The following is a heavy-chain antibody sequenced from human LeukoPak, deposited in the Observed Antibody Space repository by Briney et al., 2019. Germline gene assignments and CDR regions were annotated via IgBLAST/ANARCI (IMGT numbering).Heavy chain of an antibody. J-gene: IGHJ5*02. V-gene: IGHV4-59*11. D-gene: IGHD1-26*01. CDR2: IYDRGST. Sequence: LETLSLTCTVTGASISSHYWCWIRQTPGTGLKWIGDIYDRGSTTYNPSLKSRVSISVDTSRNQFSLNLRSVTAADTAVYYCAKIEVGRFDPWGQGTLVTVSS. CDR1: GASISSHY. CDR3: AKIEVGRFDP.